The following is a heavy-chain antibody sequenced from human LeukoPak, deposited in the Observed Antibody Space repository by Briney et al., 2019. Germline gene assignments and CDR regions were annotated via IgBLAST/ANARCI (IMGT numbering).Heavy chain of an antibody. V-gene: IGHV4-34*01. J-gene: IGHJ5*02. CDR1: GGSFSGYY. D-gene: IGHD3-22*01. CDR3: ARVSHYDSSGYYYRRRGWFDP. CDR2: INHSGST. Sequence: SETLSLTCAVYGGSFSGYYWSWIRQPPGKGLEWIGEINHSGSTNYNPSLKSRVTISVDTSKNQFSLKLSTVTAADTAVYYCARVSHYDSSGYYYRRRGWFDPWGQGTLVTVSS.